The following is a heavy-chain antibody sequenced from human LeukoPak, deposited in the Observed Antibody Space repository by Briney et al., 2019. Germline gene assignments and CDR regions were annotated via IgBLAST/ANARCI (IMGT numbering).Heavy chain of an antibody. CDR1: GVSITDYH. CDR3: AGRAENTGYSFDY. V-gene: IGHV4-4*07. D-gene: IGHD5-12*01. J-gene: IGHJ4*02. Sequence: SETLSLTCAVSGVSITDYHWGWIRQSATKGLEWLGQVQTNGVPVHNPSFKSRVAMSVDSSMSHFSLRLRSVNVADTALYYCAGRAENTGYSFDYWGQGALVTVSS. CDR2: VQTNGVP.